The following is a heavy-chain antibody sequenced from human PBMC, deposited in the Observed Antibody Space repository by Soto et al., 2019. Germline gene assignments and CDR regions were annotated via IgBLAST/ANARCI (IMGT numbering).Heavy chain of an antibody. CDR1: GFTFTSSS. D-gene: IGHD3-22*01. CDR2: ITVGTGNT. CDR3: AAGDSSGYYGG. Sequence: SVKVSCKASGFTFTSSSVQWVRQARGQRLEWIGWITVGTGNTNYAQKFQERVTITRDMSTSTAYMELSNLRSEDTAVYYCAAGDSSGYYGGWGQGTQVTVS. J-gene: IGHJ4*02. V-gene: IGHV1-58*01.